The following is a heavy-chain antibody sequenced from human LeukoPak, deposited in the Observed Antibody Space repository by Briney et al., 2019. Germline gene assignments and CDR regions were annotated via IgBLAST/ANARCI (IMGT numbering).Heavy chain of an antibody. V-gene: IGHV3-30*02. J-gene: IGHJ6*03. CDR1: GFTFSNYG. CDR3: AKKKNDYSDYSCMDV. D-gene: IGHD4-11*01. CDR2: IRYDGSNI. Sequence: GGSLRLSCAASGFTFSNYGMHWVRQAPGKGLEWVAFIRYDGSNIYCADSVKGRFTVSRDNTKNTLYLQMNSLRAEDTAAYYCAKKKNDYSDYSCMDVWGKGTTVTVSS.